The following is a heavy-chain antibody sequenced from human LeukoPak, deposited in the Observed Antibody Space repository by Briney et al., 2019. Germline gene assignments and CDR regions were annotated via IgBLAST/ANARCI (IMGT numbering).Heavy chain of an antibody. V-gene: IGHV1-2*02. CDR1: GYTFPGYY. CDR3: ARGSYSSSWYKFDP. D-gene: IGHD6-13*01. CDR2: INPNSGGT. Sequence: ASVKVSCKASGYTFPGYYMHWVRQAPGQGLEWMGWINPNSGGTNYAQKFQGRVTMTRDTSISTAYMELSRLRSDDTAVYYCARGSYSSSWYKFDPWGQGTLVTVSS. J-gene: IGHJ5*02.